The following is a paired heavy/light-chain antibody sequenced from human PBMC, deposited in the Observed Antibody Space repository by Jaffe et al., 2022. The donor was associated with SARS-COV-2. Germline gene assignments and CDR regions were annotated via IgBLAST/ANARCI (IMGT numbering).Light chain of an antibody. V-gene: IGKV1-27*01. CDR1: QDISNY. CDR3: QKYNSAPLT. J-gene: IGKJ3*01. Sequence: DIQMTQSPSSLSASVGDRVTITCRASQDISNYLAWYQQKPGKVPQLLIYAASTLQSGVPSRFSGSGSGTDFTLTISSLQPEDVATYYCQKYNSAPLTFGPGTKVDIK. CDR2: AAS.
Heavy chain of an antibody. CDR3: LRYRYGYYHFDS. D-gene: IGHD5-18*01. CDR1: GFTFNNAW. V-gene: IGHV3-15*01. Sequence: EVQLVESGGRLVKPGGSLRLSCAAFGFTFNNAWMNWVRQAPGKGLEWVGRIKTKTDGGATDYAAPVKGRFTISRDDSENTLYLQMNNLKIEDTAVYYCLRYRYGYYHFDSWGQGTLVTVSS. J-gene: IGHJ4*02. CDR2: IKTKTDGGAT.